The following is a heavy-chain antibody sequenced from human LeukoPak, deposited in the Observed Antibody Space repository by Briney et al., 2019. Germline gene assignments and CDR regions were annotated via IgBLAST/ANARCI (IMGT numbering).Heavy chain of an antibody. D-gene: IGHD3-22*01. J-gene: IGHJ4*02. CDR2: ISGSGDST. Sequence: PGGSLTLSCAASGFTFSTYAVNWVRQAPGKGLEWVSTISGSGDSTYYADSVKGRFTISRDNSKDTLYLQMSSVRVDDTAVYYCARDRGRYYDSRGFYWGYYFDSWGQGILVTAST. CDR1: GFTFSTYA. V-gene: IGHV3-23*01. CDR3: ARDRGRYYDSRGFYWGYYFDS.